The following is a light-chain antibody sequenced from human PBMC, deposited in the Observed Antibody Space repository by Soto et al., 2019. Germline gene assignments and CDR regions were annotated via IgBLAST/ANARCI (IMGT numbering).Light chain of an antibody. CDR2: AAS. CDR3: QQSFSFPAT. Sequence: DIQMTQSPSSLSASVGDRVTITCRANQTITRYLNWYQQKPGTAPKLLIYAASSLQEGVPSRFRGSGSGTDFTLTISNLQPEDFAAYSCQQSFSFPATFGQGTKLEIK. V-gene: IGKV1-39*01. CDR1: QTITRY. J-gene: IGKJ2*01.